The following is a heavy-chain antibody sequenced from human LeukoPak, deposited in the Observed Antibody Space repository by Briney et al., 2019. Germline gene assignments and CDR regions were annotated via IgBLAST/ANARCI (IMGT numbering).Heavy chain of an antibody. CDR3: ARDEPNYYDSSGRAPYYYYGMDV. J-gene: IGHJ6*02. Sequence: ASVKVSCKASGYTFTSYGISWVRQAPGQGLEWMGWISAYNGNINYAQKLQGRVTMTTDTSTSTAYMELRSLRSDDTAVYYCARDEPNYYDSSGRAPYYYYGMDVWGQGTTVTVSS. D-gene: IGHD3-22*01. CDR1: GYTFTSYG. CDR2: ISAYNGNI. V-gene: IGHV1-18*01.